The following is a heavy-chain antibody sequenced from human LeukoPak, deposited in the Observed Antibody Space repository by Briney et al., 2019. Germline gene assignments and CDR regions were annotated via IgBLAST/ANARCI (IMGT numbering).Heavy chain of an antibody. Sequence: SVKVSCKASGGTFSSYAISWVRQAPGQGLDWMGGIIPIFGTANYAQKFQGRVTITADESTSTAYMELSSLRSEDTAVYYCARAREGYCSGGSCYPQLRKGEFDYWGQGTLVTVSS. CDR1: GGTFSSYA. D-gene: IGHD2-15*01. CDR3: ARAREGYCSGGSCYPQLRKGEFDY. J-gene: IGHJ4*02. CDR2: IIPIFGTA. V-gene: IGHV1-69*01.